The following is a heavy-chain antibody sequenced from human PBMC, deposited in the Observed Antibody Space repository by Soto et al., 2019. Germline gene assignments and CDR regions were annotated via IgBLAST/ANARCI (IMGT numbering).Heavy chain of an antibody. J-gene: IGHJ6*02. CDR3: AAIIPMELHYYFYGLDV. V-gene: IGHV3-73*02. CDR1: GFNFGGSG. D-gene: IGHD1-26*01. Sequence: EVRLVESGGGLVQPGGSLKLSCTASGFNFGGSGVHWVRQAPGKGLEWVGRIRTKADTYATAYTASVKGRFNFSRDDSKNTAYLHMNSLKTEDTAVYFCAAIIPMELHYYFYGLDVWGPGTSVTVAS. CDR2: IRTKADTYAT.